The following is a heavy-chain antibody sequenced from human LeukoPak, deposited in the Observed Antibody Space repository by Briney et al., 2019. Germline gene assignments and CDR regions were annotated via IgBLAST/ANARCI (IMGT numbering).Heavy chain of an antibody. Sequence: SETLSLTCAVYGGSFSGYYWSWIRQPPGKGLEWIGEINHSGSTNYNPSLKSRVTISVDTSKNQFSLNLSSVTAADTAVYYCAREAGSSWSRGLDIWGQGTVVTVSS. J-gene: IGHJ3*02. V-gene: IGHV4-34*01. CDR1: GGSFSGYY. CDR2: INHSGST. CDR3: AREAGSSWSRGLDI. D-gene: IGHD6-13*01.